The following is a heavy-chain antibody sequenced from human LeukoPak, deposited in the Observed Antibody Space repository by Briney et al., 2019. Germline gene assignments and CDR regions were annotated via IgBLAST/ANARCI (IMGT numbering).Heavy chain of an antibody. CDR3: ASGQYYFDY. V-gene: IGHV3-48*03. CDR2: IDTSGTTT. CDR1: GFTFSIYE. J-gene: IGHJ4*02. Sequence: GGSLRLSCAAYGFTFSIYEMNWVRQAPGKGLEWISYIDTSGTTTYYADSVRGRFTVSRDNAKNSLYLQMNSLRAEDTAVYYCASGQYYFDYWGQGTLVTVSS.